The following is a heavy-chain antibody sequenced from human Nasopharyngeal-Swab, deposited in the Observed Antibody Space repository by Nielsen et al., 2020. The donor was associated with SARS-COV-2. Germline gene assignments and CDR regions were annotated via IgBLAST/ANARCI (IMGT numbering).Heavy chain of an antibody. Sequence: GESLKISCAASGFTVSSNYMSWVRQAPGKGLEWVSVIYSGGSTYYADSVKGRFTISRDNSKNTLYLQMNSLRAEDTAVYYCARDGGGYSSSSGLDYWGQGTLVTVSS. V-gene: IGHV3-53*01. D-gene: IGHD6-6*01. J-gene: IGHJ4*02. CDR2: IYSGGST. CDR1: GFTVSSNY. CDR3: ARDGGGYSSSSGLDY.